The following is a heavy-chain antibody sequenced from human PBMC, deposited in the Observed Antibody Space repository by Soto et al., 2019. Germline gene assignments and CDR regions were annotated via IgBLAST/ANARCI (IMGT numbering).Heavy chain of an antibody. D-gene: IGHD3-16*02. CDR3: AKSLGDMVTFGGVIIVTLGDY. Sequence: EVQLLESGGGLVQPGGSLRLSCAASGFTFSSYGLSWVRQAPGKGLEWVSGISGSGGSTYYADSVKGRFTISRGNSKNTLYLQMNSLRAEDTAVYYCAKSLGDMVTFGGVIIVTLGDYWGQGTLVTVTS. V-gene: IGHV3-23*01. J-gene: IGHJ4*02. CDR2: ISGSGGST. CDR1: GFTFSSYG.